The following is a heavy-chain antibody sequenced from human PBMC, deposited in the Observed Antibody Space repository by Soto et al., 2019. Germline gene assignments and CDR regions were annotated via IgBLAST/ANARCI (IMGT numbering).Heavy chain of an antibody. J-gene: IGHJ6*03. CDR1: GGSFSGYY. CDR2: INHSGST. Sequence: PSETLSLTCAIYGGSFSGYYWSWIRQPPGKGLEWIGEINHSGSTNYNPSLKSRVTISVDTSKNQFSLKLSSVTAAGSAVYYCARGFESATYYMDVWGKGTTVTVSS. CDR3: ARGFESATYYMDV. V-gene: IGHV4-34*01.